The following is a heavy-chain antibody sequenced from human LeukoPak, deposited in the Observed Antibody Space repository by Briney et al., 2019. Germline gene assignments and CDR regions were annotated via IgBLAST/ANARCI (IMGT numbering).Heavy chain of an antibody. Sequence: SETLSLTCTLSGDSFGPFSWSWIRQPPGQGLEWIAYIQASGDTSFNPALKSRVTVSMDTSKNEFSLNLRSVAAADTAVYYCARLVRDWSDHFDYWGQGTLVTVSS. CDR1: GDSFGPFS. CDR2: IQASGDT. CDR3: ARLVRDWSDHFDY. D-gene: IGHD1-1*01. J-gene: IGHJ4*02. V-gene: IGHV4-4*09.